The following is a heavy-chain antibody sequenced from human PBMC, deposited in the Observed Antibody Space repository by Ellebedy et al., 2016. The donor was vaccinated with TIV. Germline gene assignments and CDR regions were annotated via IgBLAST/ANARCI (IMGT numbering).Heavy chain of an antibody. CDR1: GFTFSSYE. J-gene: IGHJ6*02. Sequence: PGGSLRLSCAASGFTFSSYEMNWVRQAQGKGLEWVAYISSSGSTISYAVSVKGRFTISRDNAKNSLYLQMNSLRAEDTAVYYCAREGEDMIVVGPPYYYYGMDVWGQGTTVTVSS. CDR3: AREGEDMIVVGPPYYYYGMDV. D-gene: IGHD3-22*01. CDR2: ISSSGSTI. V-gene: IGHV3-48*03.